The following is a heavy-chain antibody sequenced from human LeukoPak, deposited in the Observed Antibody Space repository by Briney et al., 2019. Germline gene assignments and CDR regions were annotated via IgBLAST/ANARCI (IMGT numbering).Heavy chain of an antibody. CDR3: AKGGLNWNYYYY. D-gene: IGHD1-1*01. V-gene: IGHV3-23*01. Sequence: GGSLRLSCAASGFTFSSYAMSWVRQAPGKGLEWVSAISGSGGSTYYADSVKGRFTISRDNSKNTPYLQMNSLRAEDTAVYYCAKGGLNWNYYYYWGQGALVTVSS. CDR1: GFTFSSYA. CDR2: ISGSGGST. J-gene: IGHJ4*02.